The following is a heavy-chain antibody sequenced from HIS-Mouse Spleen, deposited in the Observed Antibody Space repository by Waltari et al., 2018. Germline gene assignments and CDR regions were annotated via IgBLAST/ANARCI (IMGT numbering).Heavy chain of an antibody. D-gene: IGHD3-3*01. Sequence: QVQLVRSGAEVNKPGVPVKVSCKASGYTFTRYGIRWVRQAPAQALEWMGWISAYNGNTNYAQKLQGRVTMTTDTSTSTAYMELRSLRSDDTAVYYCARSESRFLEWLDWFDPWGQGTLVTVSS. CDR3: ARSESRFLEWLDWFDP. V-gene: IGHV1-18*01. CDR2: ISAYNGNT. J-gene: IGHJ5*02. CDR1: GYTFTRYG.